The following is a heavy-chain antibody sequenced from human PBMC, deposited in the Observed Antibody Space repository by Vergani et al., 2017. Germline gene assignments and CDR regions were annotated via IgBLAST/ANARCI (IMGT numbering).Heavy chain of an antibody. J-gene: IGHJ4*02. D-gene: IGHD3-10*01. CDR1: AYSISSGYY. CDR2: IYHRGNT. CDR3: ARQSSKYYFGSRSNHLDY. Sequence: QVQLQESGPGLVKPSETLSLTCTVSAYSISSGYYWGWIRQPPGKELEWIGIIYHRGNTYYNPSLESRVTISVDTSESQFSLKLNFVTAADTAVYYFARQSSKYYFGSRSNHLDYWGQGTLVTVSS. V-gene: IGHV4-38-2*02.